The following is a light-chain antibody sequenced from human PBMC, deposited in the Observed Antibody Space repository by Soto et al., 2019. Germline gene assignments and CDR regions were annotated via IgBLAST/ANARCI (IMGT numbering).Light chain of an antibody. Sequence: QLVLTQSPSASASLGASVMLTGTLSSGHRSYGIAWHQQQPEKGPRYLMKLTSDGSHSKGDGIPDRFSGSSSGAERYLTISSLQSEDEADYYCQTWGTGIQVFGGGTKLTVL. V-gene: IGLV4-69*01. CDR1: SGHRSYG. CDR3: QTWGTGIQV. CDR2: LTSDGSH. J-gene: IGLJ3*02.